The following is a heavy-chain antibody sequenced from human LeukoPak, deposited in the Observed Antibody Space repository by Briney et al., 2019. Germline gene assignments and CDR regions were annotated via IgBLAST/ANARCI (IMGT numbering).Heavy chain of an antibody. V-gene: IGHV4-30-2*01. CDR3: ARGRRGRRGSWFDP. J-gene: IGHJ5*02. Sequence: SQTLSLTCAVSGGSISSGGYSWSWIRQPPGKGLEWIGYIYHSGSTNYNPSLKSRVTISVDTSKNQFSLKLSPVTAADTAVYYCARGRRGRRGSWFDPWGQGTLVTVSS. CDR1: GGSISSGGYS. CDR2: IYHSGST. D-gene: IGHD2-15*01.